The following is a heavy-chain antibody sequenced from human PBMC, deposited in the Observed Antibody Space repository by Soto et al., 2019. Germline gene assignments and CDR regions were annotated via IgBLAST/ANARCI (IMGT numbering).Heavy chain of an antibody. J-gene: IGHJ5*02. D-gene: IGHD1-26*01. CDR3: AREGGSLNWFDH. V-gene: IGHV3-48*02. Sequence: EVQLVESGGGLVQPGGSLRLSCAASGFTCSSYSMNWVRQAPGKGMERVSYISSSSSTIYYADSVKGRFTISRDNAKNSLYLQMNSLRDEATAVYYCAREGGSLNWFDHWGQGTLVTV. CDR1: GFTCSSYS. CDR2: ISSSSSTI.